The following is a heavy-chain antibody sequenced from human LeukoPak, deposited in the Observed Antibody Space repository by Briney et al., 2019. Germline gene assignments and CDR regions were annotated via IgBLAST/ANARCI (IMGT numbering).Heavy chain of an antibody. Sequence: GGSLRLSCGASGFPLSNYWMSCVREARGKGVEWVANIKQNGSATYYGDSVKGRFTISRDNAQNSLYLHLTSLSAEDTAVYYCARDLWFGESLFDYWGQGTLVTVSS. CDR1: GFPLSNYW. V-gene: IGHV3-7*01. CDR3: ARDLWFGESLFDY. D-gene: IGHD3-10*01. J-gene: IGHJ4*02. CDR2: IKQNGSAT.